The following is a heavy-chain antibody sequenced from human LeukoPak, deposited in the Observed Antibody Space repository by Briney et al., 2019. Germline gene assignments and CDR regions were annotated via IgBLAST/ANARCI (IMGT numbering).Heavy chain of an antibody. CDR1: GFSFSFYW. CDR2: INSDGINT. Sequence: GGSLRLSCAASGFSFSFYWMHWVRQAPGKGLVWVSRINSDGINTSYADSVKGRFTISRDNAKNTLNLQMNSLRAEDTAVYYCARDLGQYYDTSDNWFDPWGQGTLVTVSS. J-gene: IGHJ5*02. D-gene: IGHD3-22*01. CDR3: ARDLGQYYDTSDNWFDP. V-gene: IGHV3-74*01.